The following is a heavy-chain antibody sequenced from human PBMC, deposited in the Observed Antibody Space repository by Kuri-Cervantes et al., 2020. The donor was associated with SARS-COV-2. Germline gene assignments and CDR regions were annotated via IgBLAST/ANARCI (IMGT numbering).Heavy chain of an antibody. Sequence: SETLSLTCTVSGGSISSYYWSWIRQPPGKGLEWIGELNHDGSTNYNPSLKSRITISGDASKNQFSLKVTSVTAADTAVYYCARAEYQPGSTTPFDYWGQGTLVTVSS. V-gene: IGHV4-34*01. CDR1: GGSISSYY. J-gene: IGHJ4*02. CDR2: LNHDGST. CDR3: ARAEYQPGSTTPFDY. D-gene: IGHD1-26*01.